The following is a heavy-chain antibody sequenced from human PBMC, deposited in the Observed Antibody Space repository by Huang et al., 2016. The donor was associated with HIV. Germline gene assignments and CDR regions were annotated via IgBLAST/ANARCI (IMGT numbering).Heavy chain of an antibody. J-gene: IGHJ2*01. CDR3: ARVARGPNWYFDL. CDR1: GGSISSHH. V-gene: IGHV4-59*11. D-gene: IGHD2-15*01. CDR2: MFYSGST. Sequence: QVLVQESGPGLAKPSETLSLTCTVSGGSISSHHWSWIRQAPGKGLEWIGTMFYSGSTKTNPSLKSRVTISVETSKNQISLRLAAVTAADSAVYFCARVARGPNWYFDLWGRGTLVTVSS.